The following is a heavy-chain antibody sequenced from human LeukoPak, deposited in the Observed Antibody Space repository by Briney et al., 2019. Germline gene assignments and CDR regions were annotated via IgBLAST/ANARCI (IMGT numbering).Heavy chain of an antibody. CDR1: GFTFDAYA. CDR3: ATWAFYHSLDV. Sequence: GGSLRLSCEASGFTFDAYAMHWVRQAPGKGLEWVSLINKYGSATYYADSVKGRFTIPRDNSKNSLYLQMNSLRSEDTALYYCATWAFYHSLDVWGQGTTVTVSS. CDR2: INKYGSAT. D-gene: IGHD1-26*01. J-gene: IGHJ6*02. V-gene: IGHV3-43*02.